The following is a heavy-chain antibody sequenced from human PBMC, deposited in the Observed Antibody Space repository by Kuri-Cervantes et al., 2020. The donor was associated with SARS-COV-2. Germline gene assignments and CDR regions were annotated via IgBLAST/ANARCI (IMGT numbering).Heavy chain of an antibody. V-gene: IGHV5-10-1*01. CDR2: IDPSDSYT. D-gene: IGHD3-22*01. J-gene: IGHJ3*02. CDR3: ARRGSDSSGYAFDI. CDR1: GYSFTGYW. Sequence: GESLKISCKGSGYSFTGYWINWVRQMPGKGLEWMGRIDPSDSYTNYSPFFQGHVTVSTDKSLPTAYLQWSSLKASDTAMYFCARRGSDSSGYAFDIWGQGTMVTVSS.